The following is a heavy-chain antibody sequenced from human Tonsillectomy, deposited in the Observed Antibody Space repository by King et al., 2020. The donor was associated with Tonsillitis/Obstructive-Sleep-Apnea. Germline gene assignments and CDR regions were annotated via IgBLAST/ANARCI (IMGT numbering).Heavy chain of an antibody. J-gene: IGHJ3*02. Sequence: VQLVESGGGLVKPGGSLRLSCAASGFTFSSYSMNWVRQAPGKGLEWVSSISSSSSYIYYADSVKGRFTISRDNAKNSLYLQMNSLRAEDTAVYYCARGGYCRSTSCYMNSAFDIWGQGTMVTVSS. D-gene: IGHD2-2*02. CDR1: GFTFSSYS. CDR3: ARGGYCRSTSCYMNSAFDI. V-gene: IGHV3-21*01. CDR2: ISSSSSYI.